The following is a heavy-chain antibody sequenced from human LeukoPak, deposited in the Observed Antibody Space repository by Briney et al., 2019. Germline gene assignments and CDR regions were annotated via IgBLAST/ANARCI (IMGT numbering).Heavy chain of an antibody. Sequence: GGSLRLSCAASGFTFTNYWMSWVRQAPGKGLELVANIKQDRSEKYYVDSVKGRFTISRDNAKNSLYLQMNSLRTEDTALYYCAKASLPIAVAGNFDYWGQGTLVTVSS. CDR3: AKASLPIAVAGNFDY. D-gene: IGHD6-19*01. CDR2: IKQDRSEK. V-gene: IGHV3-7*03. CDR1: GFTFTNYW. J-gene: IGHJ4*02.